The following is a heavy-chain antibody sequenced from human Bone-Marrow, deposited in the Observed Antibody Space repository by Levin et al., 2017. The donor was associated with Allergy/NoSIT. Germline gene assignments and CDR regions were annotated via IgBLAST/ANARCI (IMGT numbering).Heavy chain of an antibody. CDR1: GFTFDDYA. D-gene: IGHD5-18*01. Sequence: SLKISCAASGFTFDDYAMHWVRQAPGKGLEWVSGISWNSGSIGYADSVKGRFTISRDNAKNSLYLQMNSLRAEDTALYYCAKEGVTAMVGYFDYWGQGTLVTVSS. J-gene: IGHJ4*02. CDR3: AKEGVTAMVGYFDY. V-gene: IGHV3-9*01. CDR2: ISWNSGSI.